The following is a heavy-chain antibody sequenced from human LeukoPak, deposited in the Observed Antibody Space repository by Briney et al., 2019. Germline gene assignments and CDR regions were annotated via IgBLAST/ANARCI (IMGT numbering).Heavy chain of an antibody. V-gene: IGHV1-46*01. D-gene: IGHD4-23*01. CDR2: INPSGGST. Sequence: ASVRVSCKASGYTFTSYYMHWVRQAPGQGLEWMGIINPSGGSTSYAQKFQGRVTMTRDMSTSTVYMELSSLRSEDTAVYYCARLVFDDYGGNSPFDYWGQGTLVTVSS. CDR3: ARLVFDDYGGNSPFDY. J-gene: IGHJ4*02. CDR1: GYTFTSYY.